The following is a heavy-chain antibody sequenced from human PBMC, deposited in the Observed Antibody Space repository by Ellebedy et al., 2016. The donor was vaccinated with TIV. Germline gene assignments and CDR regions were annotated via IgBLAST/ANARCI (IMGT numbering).Heavy chain of an antibody. V-gene: IGHV3-13*01. CDR2: IGTAGDT. J-gene: IGHJ2*01. D-gene: IGHD6-19*01. CDR3: TRATSGFDL. CDR1: GFTFSSHD. Sequence: GESLKISCAASGFTFSSHDMHWVRQATGKGLEWVSAIGTAGDTYYPDSVRGRFTISRENAKNSLYLQMNSLRAEDTAVYYCTRATSGFDLWGRGPLVTVSS.